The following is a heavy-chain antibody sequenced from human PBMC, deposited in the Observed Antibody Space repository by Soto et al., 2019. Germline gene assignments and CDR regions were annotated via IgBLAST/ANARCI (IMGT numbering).Heavy chain of an antibody. CDR1: GASINTYY. J-gene: IGHJ5*02. CDR2: IYYSGTT. Sequence: SETLSLTCTVSGASINTYYWSWIRQPPGKGLEWIGYIYYSGTTNYNPSLRSRVTLSVDTSKSQFSLRLRSVTAADTAVYYCARGQGFLWFDPWGQGSRVTVS. V-gene: IGHV4-59*01. CDR3: ARGQGFLWFDP.